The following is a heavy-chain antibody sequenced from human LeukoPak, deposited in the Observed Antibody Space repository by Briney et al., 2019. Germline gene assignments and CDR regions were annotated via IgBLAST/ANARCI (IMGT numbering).Heavy chain of an antibody. CDR1: GFTFRRYW. V-gene: IGHV3-74*01. J-gene: IGHJ5*02. Sequence: GGSLRLSCADSGFTFRRYWMHWVRQTPGKGLVWVSCISGDGSVTRYADSVKGRFTISRDNPRNTLYLQMHSLRVEDMAVYYCATAGGETSRMGFDPWGQGSLVTVSS. D-gene: IGHD4-17*01. CDR3: ATAGGETSRMGFDP. CDR2: ISGDGSVT.